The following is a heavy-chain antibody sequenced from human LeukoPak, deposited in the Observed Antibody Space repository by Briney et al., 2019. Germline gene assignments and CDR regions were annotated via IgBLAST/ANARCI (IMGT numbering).Heavy chain of an antibody. CDR2: IYSGGST. V-gene: IGHV3-53*01. Sequence: PGGSLRLSCAASGFTVSSNYMSWVRQAPGKGLEWVSVIYSGGSTYYADSVKGRFTISRDNAKNSLYLQMNSLRAEDTAVYYCARDGGSYYGSGSYVYWGQGTLVTVSS. D-gene: IGHD3-10*01. J-gene: IGHJ4*02. CDR3: ARDGGSYYGSGSYVY. CDR1: GFTVSSNY.